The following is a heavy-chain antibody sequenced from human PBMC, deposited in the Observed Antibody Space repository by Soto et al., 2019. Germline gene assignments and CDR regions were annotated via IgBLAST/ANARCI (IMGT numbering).Heavy chain of an antibody. Sequence: EVQLLESGGGLVQPGGSLRLSCAASGFTFSNYAMNWVRQAPGKGLEWVSGISGSGDSTYYADTVKGRFTISRDNSKNTLYLQMNSLRAEDTALYYCAKDRYDSSAYYYYYYNGMDVW. D-gene: IGHD3-22*01. CDR1: GFTFSNYA. CDR2: ISGSGDST. CDR3: AKDRYDSSAYYYYYYNGMDV. J-gene: IGHJ6*01. V-gene: IGHV3-23*01.